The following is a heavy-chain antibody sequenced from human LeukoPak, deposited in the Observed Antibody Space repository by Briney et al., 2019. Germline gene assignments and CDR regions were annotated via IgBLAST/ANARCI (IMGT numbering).Heavy chain of an antibody. CDR2: IRSKAYGGTT. V-gene: IGHV3-49*04. Sequence: GGSLRLSCAASGFTFSSYAMHWVRQAPGKGLEWVGFIRSKAYGGTTEYAASVKGRFTISRDDSKSIAYLQMNSLKTEDTAVYYCTRGDYYDTSGYYFLFDYWGQGTLVTVSS. CDR1: GFTFSSYA. D-gene: IGHD3-22*01. CDR3: TRGDYYDTSGYYFLFDY. J-gene: IGHJ4*02.